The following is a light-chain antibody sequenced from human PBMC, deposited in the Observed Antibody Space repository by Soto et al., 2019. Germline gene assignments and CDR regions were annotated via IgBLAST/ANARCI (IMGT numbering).Light chain of an antibody. CDR1: QSVSSN. CDR3: QQYNNWPPIT. CDR2: GAS. V-gene: IGKV3-15*01. Sequence: EILMTQSPATLSVSQGERATLSWRASQSVSSNLAWYQQKPGQAPRLLIYGASTRATGIPARFSGSGSGTEFTLTISSLQSEDFAVYYCQQYNNWPPITFGQGTRLEIK. J-gene: IGKJ5*01.